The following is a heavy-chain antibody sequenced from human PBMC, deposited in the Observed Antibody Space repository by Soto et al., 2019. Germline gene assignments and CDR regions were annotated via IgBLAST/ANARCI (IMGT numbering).Heavy chain of an antibody. J-gene: IGHJ4*02. CDR1: GGSLSSGAYY. CDR2: IYYSGST. V-gene: IGHV4-31*03. CDR3: ARGRYFYDSTGYYNFLY. D-gene: IGHD3-22*01. Sequence: SETLSLTCTVSGGSLSSGAYYWSWIRQHPGKGLEWIGYIYYSGSTNYNPSLKSRVTISADTSKKQFSPKLNSVTAADTAVYYCARGRYFYDSTGYYNFLYSGQGTLVTVPS.